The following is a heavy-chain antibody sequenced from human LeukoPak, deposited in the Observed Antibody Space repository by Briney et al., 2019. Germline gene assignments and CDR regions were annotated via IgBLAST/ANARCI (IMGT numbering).Heavy chain of an antibody. Sequence: SETLSLTCAVYGGSFSGYYWSWIRQPLGKGLEWVGEINHSGSTNYNPSLKSRVTISVDTSKNQFSLKLSSVTAADTAVYYCARGRSRYCSSTSCYTEDYYYYYMDVWGKGTTVTVSS. CDR1: GGSFSGYY. J-gene: IGHJ6*03. CDR3: ARGRSRYCSSTSCYTEDYYYYYMDV. V-gene: IGHV4-34*01. D-gene: IGHD2-2*02. CDR2: INHSGST.